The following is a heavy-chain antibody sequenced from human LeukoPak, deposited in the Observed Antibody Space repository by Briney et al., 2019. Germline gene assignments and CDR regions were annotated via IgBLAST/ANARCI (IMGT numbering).Heavy chain of an antibody. V-gene: IGHV3-48*03. J-gene: IGHJ4*02. CDR1: GFTFSSFE. Sequence: GGSLRLSCAASGFTFSSFEMHWVHQAPGKGLEWVSYISSSGSTIYYADSVKGRFTISRDNAKNSVFLQMSSLRPEDTAVYYCARGEYHQDGIGTNRFDNWGQGALVTVSS. D-gene: IGHD5-24*01. CDR2: ISSSGSTI. CDR3: ARGEYHQDGIGTNRFDN.